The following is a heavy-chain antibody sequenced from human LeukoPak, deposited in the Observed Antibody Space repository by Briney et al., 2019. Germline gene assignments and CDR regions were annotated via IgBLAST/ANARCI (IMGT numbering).Heavy chain of an antibody. CDR1: GGSISSSNW. D-gene: IGHD3-9*01. V-gene: IGHV4-4*02. J-gene: IGHJ3*02. CDR3: ARAGYRYFDWPLLSSHAFDI. Sequence: PSETLSLTCAVSGGSISSSNWWSWVRQPPGKGLEWIGEIYHSGSTNYNPSLKSRVTISVDKSKNQFSLKLSSVTAADTAVYYCARAGYRYFDWPLLSSHAFDIWGQGTMVTVSS. CDR2: IYHSGST.